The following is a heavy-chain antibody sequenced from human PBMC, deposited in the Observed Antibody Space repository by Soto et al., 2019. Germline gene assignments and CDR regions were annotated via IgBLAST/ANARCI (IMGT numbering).Heavy chain of an antibody. CDR1: RGSVWSAGDA. CDR3: ARVGDYDVGRGYYTAWFDP. CDR2: IYHSRST. Sequence: SSASSRGSVWSAGDAGSWKKKPPGKGLEWIGYIYHSRSTYYIPSLKSRVTITVYRSKNQFPLRLSSVIAACTSLYNCARVGDYDVGRGYYTAWFDPWGQGTLVTVS. V-gene: IGHV4-30-2*01. D-gene: IGHD3-3*01. J-gene: IGHJ5*02.